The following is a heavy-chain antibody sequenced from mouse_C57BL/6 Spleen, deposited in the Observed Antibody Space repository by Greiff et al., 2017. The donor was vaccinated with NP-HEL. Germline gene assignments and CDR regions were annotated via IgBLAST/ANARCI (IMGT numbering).Heavy chain of an antibody. J-gene: IGHJ1*03. CDR3: ARGTTRHLWYFDV. CDR1: GYTFTSYT. Sequence: QVQLKESGAELARPGASVKMSCKASGYTFTSYTMHWVKQRPGQGLEWIGYINPSSGYTKYNQKFKDKATLTADKSSSTAYMQLSSLTSEDSAVYYCARGTTRHLWYFDVWGTGTTVTVSS. V-gene: IGHV1-4*01. CDR2: INPSSGYT. D-gene: IGHD1-1*01.